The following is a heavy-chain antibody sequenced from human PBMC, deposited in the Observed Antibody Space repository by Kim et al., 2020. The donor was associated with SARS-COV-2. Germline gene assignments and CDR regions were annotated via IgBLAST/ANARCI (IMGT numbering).Heavy chain of an antibody. V-gene: IGHV4-31*03. Sequence: SETLSLTCTVSGGSISSGGYYWSWIRQHPGKGLEWIGYIYYSGSTYYNPSLKSRVTISVDTSKNQFSLKLSSVTAADTAVYYCVRGDTIFGVVINAFDIWGQGTRVTVSS. J-gene: IGHJ3*02. CDR2: IYYSGST. CDR1: GGSISSGGYY. CDR3: VRGDTIFGVVINAFDI. D-gene: IGHD3-3*01.